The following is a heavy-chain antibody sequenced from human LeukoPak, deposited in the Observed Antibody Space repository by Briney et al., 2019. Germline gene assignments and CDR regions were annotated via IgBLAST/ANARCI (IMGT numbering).Heavy chain of an antibody. D-gene: IGHD3-22*01. J-gene: IGHJ4*02. CDR3: ARDYYDSSASATFDY. Sequence: GGSLRLSCEASGFTLSTYTVNWVRQAPGKGLEWVSSIASDTTYMKYADSVKGRFSVSRDNAKNSVFLEMKSLRADDTAVYFCARDYYDSSASATFDYWGRGTLVTVSS. CDR1: GFTLSTYT. V-gene: IGHV3-21*06. CDR2: IASDTTYM.